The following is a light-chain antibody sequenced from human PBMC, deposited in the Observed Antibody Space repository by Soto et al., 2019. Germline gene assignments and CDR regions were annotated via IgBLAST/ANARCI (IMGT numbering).Light chain of an antibody. J-gene: IGLJ1*01. CDR3: SSYTISGIDYV. V-gene: IGLV2-14*01. CDR1: SSDVGGYNY. CDR2: EVS. Sequence: QSALTQPASVSGSPGQSITISCTGTSSDVGGYNYVSWYQQHPGKAPKLMIYEVSNRSSGVSNCFSGSKSGNTASLTISGLQAEDEADYYCSSYTISGIDYVFVTGTKDTVL.